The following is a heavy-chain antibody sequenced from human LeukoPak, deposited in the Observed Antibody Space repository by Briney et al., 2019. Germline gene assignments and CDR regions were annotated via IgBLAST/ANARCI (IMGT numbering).Heavy chain of an antibody. Sequence: ASVKVSCKASGYTFTSYGISWVRQAPGQGLEWMGWISAYKANTFYAQKLQGRVTMTTDTSTSTAYMELRSLRSDDTAVYYCARDLYFYDSSGYSDDFDIWGQGTMVTVSS. J-gene: IGHJ3*02. CDR2: ISAYKANT. V-gene: IGHV1-18*01. CDR1: GYTFTSYG. CDR3: ARDLYFYDSSGYSDDFDI. D-gene: IGHD3-22*01.